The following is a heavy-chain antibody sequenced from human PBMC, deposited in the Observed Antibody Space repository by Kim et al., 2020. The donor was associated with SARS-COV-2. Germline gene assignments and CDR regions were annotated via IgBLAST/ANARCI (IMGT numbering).Heavy chain of an antibody. J-gene: IGHJ6*01. CDR2: ISSSSSTI. Sequence: GGSLRLSCAASGFTFSSYSMNWVRQAPGKVLEWVSYISSSSSTIYYADSVKGRFTISRDNAKNSLYLRMNSLIDEDTAVYYCAREWGWTTGIPPDVWG. D-gene: IGHD3-3*01. V-gene: IGHV3-48*02. CDR3: AREWGWTTGIPPDV. CDR1: GFTFSSYS.